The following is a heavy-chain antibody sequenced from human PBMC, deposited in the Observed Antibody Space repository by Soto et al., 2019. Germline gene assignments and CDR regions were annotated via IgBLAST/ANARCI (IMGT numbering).Heavy chain of an antibody. D-gene: IGHD3-22*01. Sequence: QLQLQESGPGLVKPSETLSLTCTVSGGSISSSSYYWGWIRQPPGKVLEWIGSIYYSGSTYYNPSLKCRVTISVDTSKDLFSLKLSSVPAADTAVYYCARQTPYYDSSGYSDYWGQGTLVTVSS. J-gene: IGHJ4*02. CDR2: IYYSGST. V-gene: IGHV4-39*01. CDR3: ARQTPYYDSSGYSDY. CDR1: GGSISSSSYY.